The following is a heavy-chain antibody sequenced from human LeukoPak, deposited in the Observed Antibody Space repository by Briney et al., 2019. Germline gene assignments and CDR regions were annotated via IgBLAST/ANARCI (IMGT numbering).Heavy chain of an antibody. CDR2: IHSDGITT. J-gene: IGHJ6*02. D-gene: IGHD6-6*01. V-gene: IGHV3-74*01. CDR3: ARSEYSSSRQNYYYYGMDV. Sequence: PGGSLRLSCAASGFTFSTYWMHWVRQAPGKGLVWVSRIHSDGITTTYADSVKGRFTISRDNAKNTLYLQMNSLRAEDTAMYYCARSEYSSSRQNYYYYGMDVWGQGTTVTVSS. CDR1: GFTFSTYW.